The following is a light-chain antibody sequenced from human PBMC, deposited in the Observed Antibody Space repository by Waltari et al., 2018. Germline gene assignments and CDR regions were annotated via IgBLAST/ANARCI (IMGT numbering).Light chain of an antibody. CDR3: NSRDSSGNGRV. CDR2: GKN. J-gene: IGLJ3*02. Sequence: SSELTQDPAVSVALGQTVRITCQGDSLSSYYASWYQKKPGQPPVLVTYGKNNRPSGIPDRFSGSSSGNTASLTITGAQAEDEADYYCNSRDSSGNGRVFGGGTKLTVL. CDR1: SLSSYY. V-gene: IGLV3-19*01.